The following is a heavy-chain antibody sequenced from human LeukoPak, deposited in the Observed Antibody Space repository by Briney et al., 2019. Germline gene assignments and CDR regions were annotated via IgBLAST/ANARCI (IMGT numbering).Heavy chain of an antibody. CDR1: LFTSSIYS. CDR2: ISSSSSTI. J-gene: IGHJ4*02. V-gene: IGHV3-48*01. Sequence: PGGSLRLSRAASLFTSSIYSMNWVRHAPGKGLERVSYISSSSSTIYNADPVKGRFTISKNNAKNSLHLQIDSLRVETPAVNNGAKAPVGWLRELDYWGQGILVTVSS. CDR3: AKAPVGWLRELDY. D-gene: IGHD6-19*01.